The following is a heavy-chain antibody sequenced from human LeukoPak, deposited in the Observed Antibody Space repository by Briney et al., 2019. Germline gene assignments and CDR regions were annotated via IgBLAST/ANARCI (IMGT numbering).Heavy chain of an antibody. CDR3: ARGRRQLPPAARKNWFDP. CDR2: IYYSGST. D-gene: IGHD6-6*01. V-gene: IGHV4-39*07. Sequence: PSETLSLTCTVSGGSISSSSYYWGWIRQPPGKGLEWIGSIYYSGSTYYNPSLKSRVTISVDTSKNQFSLKLSSVTAADTAVYYCARGRRQLPPAARKNWFDPWGQGTLVTVSS. CDR1: GGSISSSSYY. J-gene: IGHJ5*02.